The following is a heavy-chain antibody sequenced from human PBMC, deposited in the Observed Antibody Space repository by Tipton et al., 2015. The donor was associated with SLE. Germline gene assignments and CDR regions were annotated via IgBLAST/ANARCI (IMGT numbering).Heavy chain of an antibody. J-gene: IGHJ4*02. Sequence: SLRLSCAVSGFTFGNHWMSWVRQAPEKGLEWVARIKEDGSKKAYVDSVKGRFTISRDNAKNSLYLEMTSLRGDDTAIYYCARDPGWGAMDYWGQGTLVTVSS. CDR1: GFTFGNHW. CDR2: IKEDGSKK. V-gene: IGHV3-7*01. D-gene: IGHD7-27*01. CDR3: ARDPGWGAMDY.